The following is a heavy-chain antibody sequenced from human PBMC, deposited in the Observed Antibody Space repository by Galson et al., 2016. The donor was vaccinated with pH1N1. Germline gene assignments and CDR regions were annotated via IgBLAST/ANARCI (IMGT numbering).Heavy chain of an antibody. CDR1: GFTFSSFG. D-gene: IGHD3-22*01. Sequence: SLRLSCAASGFTFSSFGIHWVRQVPGKGLEWVSFVRATGLSRYYAHSVKGRFTISRDNSKNTVSLNVSSLSVEDTALYYCAKDQSTKIIFQGTFDNWGRGTLVTVSS. CDR2: VRATGLSR. CDR3: AKDQSTKIIFQGTFDN. J-gene: IGHJ4*01. V-gene: IGHV3-23*01.